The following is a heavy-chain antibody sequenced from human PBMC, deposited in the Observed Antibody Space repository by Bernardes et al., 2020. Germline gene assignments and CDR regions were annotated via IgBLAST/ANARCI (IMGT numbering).Heavy chain of an antibody. CDR2: ISAYNGNT. D-gene: IGHD1-26*01. CDR3: ARDRGASGSRNWFDP. V-gene: IGHV1-18*01. J-gene: IGHJ5*02. CDR1: GYTFTNYA. Sequence: ASVKVSCKASGYTFTNYAIIWVRQAPGQGLEWMGWISAYNGNTDYAQNFQGKVTMTTDTFTSTAYMELRSLRSDDTAVYYCARDRGASGSRNWFDPWGQGTLVTVSS.